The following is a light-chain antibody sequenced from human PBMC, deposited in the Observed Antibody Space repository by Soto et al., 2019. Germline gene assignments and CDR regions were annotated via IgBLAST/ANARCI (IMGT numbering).Light chain of an antibody. V-gene: IGLV2-8*01. CDR3: SSYAGSNNVV. J-gene: IGLJ2*01. CDR2: EVS. CDR1: SSDVGGYNY. Sequence: QSALTQPPSASGSPGQSVTISCTGTSSDVGGYNYVSWYQQEPGKAPKLMIYEVSKRPSGVPDRFSGSKSGNTASLTVSGLQAEDEADYYCSSYAGSNNVVFGGGTQLTVL.